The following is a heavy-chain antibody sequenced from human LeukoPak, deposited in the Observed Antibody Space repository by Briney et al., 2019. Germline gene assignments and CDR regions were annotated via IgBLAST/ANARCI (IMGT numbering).Heavy chain of an antibody. V-gene: IGHV6-1*01. J-gene: IGHJ6*03. CDR2: TYYRSKWYN. CDR3: ASAQITTPYYYYYMDV. Sequence: SQTLSLTCAISGDSVSSNSAAWNWIRQSPSRGLEWLGRTYYRSKWYNDYAVSVKSRITINPDTSKNQFSLQLNSVTPEDTAVYYCASAQITTPYYYYYMDVWGKGTTVTVSS. CDR1: GDSVSSNSAA. D-gene: IGHD4-11*01.